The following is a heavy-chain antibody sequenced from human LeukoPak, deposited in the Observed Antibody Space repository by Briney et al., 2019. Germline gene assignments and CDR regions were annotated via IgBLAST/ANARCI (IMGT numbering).Heavy chain of an antibody. D-gene: IGHD3-22*01. CDR1: GGSISSYN. J-gene: IGHJ4*02. CDR3: ARGSVYYYDSSGYFDY. V-gene: IGHV4-4*09. CDR2: IYTSGST. Sequence: SETLSLTCTVSGGSISSYNWSWIRQPPGKGLEWIGYIYTSGSTNYNPSLKNRVTISVDTSKNQFSLKLSSVTAADTAVYYCARGSVYYYDSSGYFDYWGQGTLVTVSS.